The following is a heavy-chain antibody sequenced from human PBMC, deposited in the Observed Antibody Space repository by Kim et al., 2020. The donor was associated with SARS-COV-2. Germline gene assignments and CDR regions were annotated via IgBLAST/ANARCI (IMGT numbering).Heavy chain of an antibody. V-gene: IGHV4-31*03. CDR1: GGSIRSGGYY. Sequence: SETLSLTCSVSGGSIRSGGYYWSWVRHRPDKGLEWIGNVDDSESPDYNPSLKRRINISLDTSKNHFSLNFKSVTAADTAVYFCAREGKNGGDVDSWGQGIPVIVSS. J-gene: IGHJ4*02. D-gene: IGHD2-21*02. CDR2: VDDSESP. CDR3: AREGKNGGDVDS.